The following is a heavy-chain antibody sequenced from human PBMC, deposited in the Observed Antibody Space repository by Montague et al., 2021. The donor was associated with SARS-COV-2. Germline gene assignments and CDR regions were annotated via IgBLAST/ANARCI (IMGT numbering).Heavy chain of an antibody. J-gene: IGHJ5*02. CDR3: ARLEAGDCSGGSCYSSWFDP. CDR2: IYYSGST. D-gene: IGHD2-15*01. Sequence: LSLTCTVSGGSISSYYWSWIRQPPGKGLEWIGYIYYSGSTHYNPSLKSRVTISVDTSKNQFSLKLSSVTAADTAVYYCARLEAGDCSGGSCYSSWFDPWGQGTLVTVSS. CDR1: GGSISSYY. V-gene: IGHV4-59*08.